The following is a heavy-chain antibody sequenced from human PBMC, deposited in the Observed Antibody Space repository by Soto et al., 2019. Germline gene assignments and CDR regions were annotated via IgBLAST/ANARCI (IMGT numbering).Heavy chain of an antibody. V-gene: IGHV4-31*03. CDR2: IYYSGST. CDR3: ARTLDRLGDSREYYLYY. Sequence: PFQTLSVTCTVSGESIRRCWYYWNWIRQHPGKGLEWIGYIYYSGSTYYNPSLKSRVTISVDTSKNQFSLKLGSVTAADTAVYYCARTLDRLGDSREYYLYYWGQGTLVTVSS. D-gene: IGHD3-22*01. CDR1: GESIRRCWYY. J-gene: IGHJ4*02.